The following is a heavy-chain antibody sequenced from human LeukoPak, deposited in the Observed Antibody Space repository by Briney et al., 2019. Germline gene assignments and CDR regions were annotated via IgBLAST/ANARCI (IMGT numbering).Heavy chain of an antibody. CDR3: AREYSSSWWHYYYGMDV. V-gene: IGHV3-30-3*01. D-gene: IGHD6-13*01. Sequence: PGGSLRLSCAASGFTFSSYAMHWVRQAPGKGLEWVAVISYDGSNKYYADSVKGRFTISRDNSKNTLYLQMNSLRAEDTAVYCCAREYSSSWWHYYYGMDVWGQGTTVTVSS. J-gene: IGHJ6*02. CDR1: GFTFSSYA. CDR2: ISYDGSNK.